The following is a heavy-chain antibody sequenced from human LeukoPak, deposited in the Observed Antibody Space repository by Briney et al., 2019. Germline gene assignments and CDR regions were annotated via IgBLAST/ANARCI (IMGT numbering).Heavy chain of an antibody. D-gene: IGHD5-18*01. J-gene: IGHJ4*02. CDR1: GLTFGDSS. V-gene: IGHV3-49*04. CDR3: TTSLKSRVFIYVD. Sequence: GGSLRLSRTASGLTFGDSSMSWVRQAPGKGLEWVGFIKSEAYGGTTEYAASAKGRFTISRDDSKSIAYLQMNSLQTDDTAVYYCTTSLKSRVFIYVDWGQGTLVTVCS. CDR2: IKSEAYGGTT.